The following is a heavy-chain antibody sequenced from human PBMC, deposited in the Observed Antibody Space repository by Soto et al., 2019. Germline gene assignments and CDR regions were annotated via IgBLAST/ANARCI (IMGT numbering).Heavy chain of an antibody. CDR2: IYYSGST. CDR3: ARYYDSSGYYYGYWFDY. V-gene: IGHV4-39*01. CDR1: GGSISSSSYY. J-gene: IGHJ4*02. D-gene: IGHD3-22*01. Sequence: QLQLQESGPGLVKPSETLSLTCTVSGGSISSSSYYWGWIRQSPGKGREWIGSIYYSGSTYYNPTLQSRVTISVDTSTNQFSLKLSSVTAANTAVYYRARYYDSSGYYYGYWFDYWGQGTLVTVSS.